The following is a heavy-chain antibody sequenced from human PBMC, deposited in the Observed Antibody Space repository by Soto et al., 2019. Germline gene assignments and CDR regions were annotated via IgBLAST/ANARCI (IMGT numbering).Heavy chain of an antibody. V-gene: IGHV4-31*03. CDR2: MYYSGST. Sequence: KPSETLSLTCSVSGASISSGGYYWSWIRQHPGKGLEWIGYMYYSGSTYYNASLKSRVTMSVDASKKQFSLELRSVTAADTAVYYCARALATRPTGDLYYFDYWGQGILVTVSS. CDR3: ARALATRPTGDLYYFDY. D-gene: IGHD6-6*01. CDR1: GASISSGGYY. J-gene: IGHJ4*02.